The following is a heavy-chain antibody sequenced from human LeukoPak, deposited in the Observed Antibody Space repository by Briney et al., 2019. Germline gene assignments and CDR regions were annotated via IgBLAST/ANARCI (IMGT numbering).Heavy chain of an antibody. J-gene: IGHJ4*02. CDR1: GGSVSSGDYC. Sequence: SETLSLTCTVSGGSVSSGDYCWSWIRQPPGKGLEWIGYIYYSGSTSYNPSLKSRLTMSLDMSENRFSLVLRSLTAADTAVYYCAREVAAAQYYFDYWGQGTLVTVSS. V-gene: IGHV4-30-4*01. D-gene: IGHD6-13*01. CDR3: AREVAAAQYYFDY. CDR2: IYYSGST.